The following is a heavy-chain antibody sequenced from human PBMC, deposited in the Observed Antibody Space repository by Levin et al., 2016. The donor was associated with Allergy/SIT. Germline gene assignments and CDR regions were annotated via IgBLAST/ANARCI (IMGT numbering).Heavy chain of an antibody. D-gene: IGHD3-22*01. CDR1: GFTFDDYA. V-gene: IGHV3-9*01. Sequence: SLKISCAASGFTFDDYAMHWVRQAPGKGLEWVSGISWSSGSIGYADSVKGRFTISRDNAKNSLYLQMNSLRAEDTALYYCAKDGTAPRGVVIPAMDVWGQGTTVTVSS. CDR2: ISWSSGSI. J-gene: IGHJ6*02. CDR3: AKDGTAPRGVVIPAMDV.